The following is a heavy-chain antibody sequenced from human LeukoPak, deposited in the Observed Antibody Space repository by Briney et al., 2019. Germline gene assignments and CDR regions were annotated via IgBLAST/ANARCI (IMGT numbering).Heavy chain of an antibody. D-gene: IGHD4-17*01. CDR3: ARADGDYGAWSNWYFDL. V-gene: IGHV4-59*01. CDR2: IFYSGST. J-gene: IGHJ2*01. Sequence: SETLSLTCTVSGGSINNYYWSWIRQPPGKRLEWIGYIFYSGSTNYNPSLKSRVTISVDTSKNQFSLKLRSVTAADTAVYYCARADGDYGAWSNWYFDLWGRGTLVTVSS. CDR1: GGSINNYY.